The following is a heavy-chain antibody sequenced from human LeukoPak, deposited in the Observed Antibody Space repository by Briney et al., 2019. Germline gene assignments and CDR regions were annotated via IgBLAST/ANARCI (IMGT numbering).Heavy chain of an antibody. D-gene: IGHD2-21*02. V-gene: IGHV3-7*01. CDR3: ARLTGGVTVFDY. Sequence: GGSLRLSCAASGFTFSSYWMSWVRQAPGKGLEWVATIKQDGSEKYYVDSVKGRFTISRDNAKNSLYLQMDSLRAEDTAVYYCARLTGGVTVFDYWGQGTLVTVSS. CDR1: GFTFSSYW. CDR2: IKQDGSEK. J-gene: IGHJ4*02.